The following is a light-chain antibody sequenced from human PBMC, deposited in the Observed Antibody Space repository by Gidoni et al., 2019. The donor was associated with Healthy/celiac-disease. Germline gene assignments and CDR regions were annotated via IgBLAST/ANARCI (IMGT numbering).Light chain of an antibody. CDR3: QQYNSYSCS. J-gene: IGKJ2*04. CDR1: QSISSW. CDR2: KAS. Sequence: DIKMTQSPSTLSASVGDRVTITCRDSQSISSWLAWYQQKPGKAPKLLIYKASSLESGVPSRFSGSGSGTEFTLTISSLQPDDFATYYCQQYNSYSCSFGQGTKLEIK. V-gene: IGKV1-5*03.